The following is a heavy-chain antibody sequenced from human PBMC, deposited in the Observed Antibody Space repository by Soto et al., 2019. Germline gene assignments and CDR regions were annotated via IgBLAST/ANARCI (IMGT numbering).Heavy chain of an antibody. J-gene: IGHJ4*02. CDR3: ARDRITMVRGVPRYYFDY. V-gene: IGHV4-31*03. CDR1: GGSISSGGYY. CDR2: IYYSGST. Sequence: SETLSLTCTVSGGSISSGGYYWSWIRQHPGKGMEWIGYIYYSGSTYYNTSLKNRVTISVDTSKNKFSMKLSSVTAADTAVYYCARDRITMVRGVPRYYFDYWGQGTLVTVSS. D-gene: IGHD3-10*01.